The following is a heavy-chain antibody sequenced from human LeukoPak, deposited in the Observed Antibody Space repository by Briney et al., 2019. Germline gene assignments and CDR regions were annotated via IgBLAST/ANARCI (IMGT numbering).Heavy chain of an antibody. CDR2: IYYSGTT. Sequence: SETLSLTCTVSGGSISSSSYSWGWIRQPPGKGLEWIGSIYYSGTTYYNPSLKSRVTISVDTSKKQFSLKLSSVTAADTAVYYCARDYSSGWYGLWGQGTLVTVSS. D-gene: IGHD6-19*01. J-gene: IGHJ4*02. CDR1: GGSISSSSYS. V-gene: IGHV4-39*07. CDR3: ARDYSSGWYGL.